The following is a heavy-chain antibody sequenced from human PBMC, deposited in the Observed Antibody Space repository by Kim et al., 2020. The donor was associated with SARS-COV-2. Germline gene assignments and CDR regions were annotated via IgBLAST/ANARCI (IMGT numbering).Heavy chain of an antibody. Sequence: APVRGRFTISRDDANNTLDLQMNSLKTEDTAVYYCTTLEGLRRGWYAFDIWGQGTMVTVSS. J-gene: IGHJ3*02. D-gene: IGHD4-17*01. CDR3: TTLEGLRRGWYAFDI. V-gene: IGHV3-15*01.